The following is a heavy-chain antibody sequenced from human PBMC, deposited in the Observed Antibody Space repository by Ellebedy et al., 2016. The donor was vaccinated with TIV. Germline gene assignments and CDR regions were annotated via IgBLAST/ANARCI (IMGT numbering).Heavy chain of an antibody. V-gene: IGHV3-43*01. CDR3: VKGNYYGSGAYAGWFDA. CDR2: LTWDGNSA. D-gene: IGHD3-10*01. J-gene: IGHJ5*02. Sequence: GESLKISCVTSGFAFDDYTMHWVRQRPGKGLQWVSLLTWDGNSAYYADSVKGRFTISRHNTSLYLQLKSLQTEDTAVYYCVKGNYYGSGAYAGWFDAWGQGTLVTVSS. CDR1: GFAFDDYT.